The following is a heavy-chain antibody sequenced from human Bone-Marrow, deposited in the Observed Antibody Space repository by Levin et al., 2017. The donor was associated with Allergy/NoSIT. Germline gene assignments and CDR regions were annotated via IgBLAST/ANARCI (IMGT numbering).Heavy chain of an antibody. D-gene: IGHD1-14*01. Sequence: GESLKISCEASGYTFTAYYMHWVRQAPGQGLEWMGRINPNTAVTDYAQKFQGRVTMTRDTSISTAYMELSSLRYDDTAMYYCARIGGNHNYDYWGQGTLVTVSS. CDR2: INPNTAVT. J-gene: IGHJ4*02. CDR3: ARIGGNHNYDY. V-gene: IGHV1-2*06. CDR1: GYTFTAYY.